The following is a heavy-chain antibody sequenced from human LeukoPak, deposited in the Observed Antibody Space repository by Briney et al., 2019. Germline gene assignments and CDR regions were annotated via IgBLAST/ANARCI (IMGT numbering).Heavy chain of an antibody. CDR2: IRYDGSNK. D-gene: IGHD3-3*01. J-gene: IGHJ4*02. CDR3: AEDPALITIFGVVIPPDFDY. Sequence: GGSLRLSCAASGFTFSSYGMHWVRQAPGKGLEWVAFIRYDGSNKYYADSVKGRFTISRDNSKNTLYLQMNSLRAEDTAVYYCAEDPALITIFGVVIPPDFDYWGQGTLVTVSS. CDR1: GFTFSSYG. V-gene: IGHV3-30*02.